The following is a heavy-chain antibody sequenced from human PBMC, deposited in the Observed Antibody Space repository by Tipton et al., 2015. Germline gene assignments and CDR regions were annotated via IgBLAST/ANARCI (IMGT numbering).Heavy chain of an antibody. CDR2: IYPDDSDT. J-gene: IGHJ3*02. CDR1: GYSFTTYW. CDR3: ARHVSFYYDTHGYDALDI. Sequence: QLVQSGAEVKKPGESLKISCKASGYSFTTYWIAWVRQMPGKGLEWMGIIYPDDSDTRYNPSFQGQVTISADKSISTAYLQWNSLKASDTAMYYCARHVSFYYDTHGYDALDIWAQGTMVTVSS. V-gene: IGHV5-51*01. D-gene: IGHD3-22*01.